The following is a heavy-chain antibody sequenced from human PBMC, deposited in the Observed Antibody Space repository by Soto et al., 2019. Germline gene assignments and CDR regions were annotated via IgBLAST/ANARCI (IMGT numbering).Heavy chain of an antibody. J-gene: IGHJ6*02. CDR1: GFTFSSYG. Sequence: QVQLVESGGGVVQPGRSLRLSCAASGFTFSSYGMHWVRQAPGKGLEWVAVISYDGSNKYYADSVKGRFTIPRDNYKNTLYLQMNSLRAEDTAVYYCAKDRRPNYYYGMDVWGQGTTVTVSS. CDR2: ISYDGSNK. CDR3: AKDRRPNYYYGMDV. D-gene: IGHD6-25*01. V-gene: IGHV3-30*18.